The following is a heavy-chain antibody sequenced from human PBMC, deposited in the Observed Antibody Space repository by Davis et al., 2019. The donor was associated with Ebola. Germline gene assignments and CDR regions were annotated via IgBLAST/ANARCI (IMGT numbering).Heavy chain of an antibody. CDR1: GFTFSSYS. Sequence: PGGSLRLSCAASGFTFSSYSMNWVRQAPGKGLEWVSSISSSSSYIYYADSVKGRFTISRDNAKNSLYLQMNSLRAEDTAVYYCARLANTAMVYWFDPWGQGTLVTVSS. J-gene: IGHJ5*02. CDR2: ISSSSSYI. CDR3: ARLANTAMVYWFDP. D-gene: IGHD5-18*01. V-gene: IGHV3-21*01.